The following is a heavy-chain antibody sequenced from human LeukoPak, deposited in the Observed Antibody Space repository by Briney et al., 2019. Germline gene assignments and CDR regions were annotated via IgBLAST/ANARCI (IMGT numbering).Heavy chain of an antibody. D-gene: IGHD4-17*01. Sequence: SETLSLTCTVSGGSISSYYWSWIRQPPGKGLEWIGYIYYSGSTNYNPSLKSRVTISVDTSKNQFSLKLSSVTTADTAVYYCARVPTVTASAHGDYWGQGTLVTVSS. CDR1: GGSISSYY. CDR3: ARVPTVTASAHGDY. J-gene: IGHJ4*02. CDR2: IYYSGST. V-gene: IGHV4-59*01.